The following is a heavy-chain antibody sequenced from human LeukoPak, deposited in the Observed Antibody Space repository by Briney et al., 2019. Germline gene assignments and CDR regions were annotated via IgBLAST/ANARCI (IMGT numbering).Heavy chain of an antibody. CDR3: ARDSYYYGSGSYYSLDY. Sequence: SQTLSLTCAISGDSVSSNSAAWNWIRQSPSRGLEWLGRTYYRSKWYNDYAVSVKSRITINPDTSKNQFSLQLNSVTPEDTAVYYCARDSYYYGSGSYYSLDYWGQGTLVTDSS. D-gene: IGHD3-10*01. V-gene: IGHV6-1*01. CDR2: TYYRSKWYN. CDR1: GDSVSSNSAA. J-gene: IGHJ4*02.